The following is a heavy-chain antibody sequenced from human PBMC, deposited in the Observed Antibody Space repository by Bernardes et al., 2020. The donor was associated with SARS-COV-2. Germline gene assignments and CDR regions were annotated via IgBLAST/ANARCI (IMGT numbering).Heavy chain of an antibody. CDR2: IWYDGKNK. V-gene: IGHV3-33*01. J-gene: IGHJ4*02. D-gene: IGHD4-17*01. CDR3: ARDPGKDGPSDF. CDR1: GFLFQKFA. Sequence: GGALRLSCGGSGFLFQKFAFHWVRQGPGPGLEWVAVIWYDGKNKYYADSLKGRVTISRDNSQNTVHLQIDSLRVEDTARYYCARDPGKDGPSDFWGQGTLLTVSS.